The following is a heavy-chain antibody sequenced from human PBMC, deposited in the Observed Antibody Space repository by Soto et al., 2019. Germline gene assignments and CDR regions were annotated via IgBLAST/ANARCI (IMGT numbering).Heavy chain of an antibody. J-gene: IGHJ6*01. CDR3: ASSSLYGIDV. CDR2: IYYIGNT. V-gene: IGHV4-30-4*01. Sequence: PSETLSLTCSVSGGSISSGYYYWSWIRQPPGKGLEWIGNIYYIGNTYYNPSLKSRLIISIDTCKNQFSLKGVSVTSADTAEYYSASSSLYGIDVWRQGPTVTVSS. CDR1: GGSISSGYYY.